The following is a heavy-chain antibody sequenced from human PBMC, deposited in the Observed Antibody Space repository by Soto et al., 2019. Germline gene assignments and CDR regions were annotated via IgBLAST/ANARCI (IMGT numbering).Heavy chain of an antibody. V-gene: IGHV1-18*04. J-gene: IGHJ6*02. CDR3: ARDRRLSLYGMDV. CDR2: ISAYNGNT. Sequence: ASLKVSCKASGYTFTSYCISWVRQAPGEGLEWMGWISAYNGNTNYAQKLKGRVTMTTDTSTSTAYMELRSLRSDDTAVYYCARDRRLSLYGMDVWGQGTPVTVSS. CDR1: GYTFTSYC.